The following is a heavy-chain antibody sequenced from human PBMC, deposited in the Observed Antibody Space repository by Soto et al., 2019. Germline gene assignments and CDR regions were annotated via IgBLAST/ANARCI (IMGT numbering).Heavy chain of an antibody. CDR1: GGSISSGGYY. V-gene: IGHV4-31*03. Sequence: SETLSLTCTVSGGSISSGGYYWSWIRQHPGKGLEWIGYIYYSGSTYYNPSLKSRVTMSVDTPKNQLSLKLTSLTAADTAIYYCTRANWYSEYWGQGTLVTVSS. CDR2: IYYSGST. CDR3: TRANWYSEY. J-gene: IGHJ4*02. D-gene: IGHD7-27*01.